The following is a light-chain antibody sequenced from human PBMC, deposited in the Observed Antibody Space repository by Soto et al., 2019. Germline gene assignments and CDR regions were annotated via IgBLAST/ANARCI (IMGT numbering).Light chain of an antibody. CDR2: EVS. V-gene: IGLV2-14*01. Sequence: QSALTQPASVSGSPGQSITISCTGTNSDVGGYNYVSWYQQHPGKAPQLMIYEVSNRPSGVSYRFSGSKSGNTASLTISGLQAEDEADYYCSSYTSSSTLFGTGTKVTVL. CDR3: SSYTSSSTL. J-gene: IGLJ1*01. CDR1: NSDVGGYNY.